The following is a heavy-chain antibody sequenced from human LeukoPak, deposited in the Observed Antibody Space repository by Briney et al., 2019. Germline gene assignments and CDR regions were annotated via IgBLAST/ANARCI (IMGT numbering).Heavy chain of an antibody. CDR3: ARGFVDTAMVHFDY. CDR1: GGSFSGYY. J-gene: IGHJ4*02. Sequence: PSETLSLTCAVYGGSFSGYYWSWIRQPPGKGLEWIGEINHSGSTNYNPSLKSRVTISVDTSKNQFSLKLSSVTAADTAVYYCARGFVDTAMVHFDYWGQGTLVTVSS. CDR2: INHSGST. V-gene: IGHV4-34*01. D-gene: IGHD5-18*01.